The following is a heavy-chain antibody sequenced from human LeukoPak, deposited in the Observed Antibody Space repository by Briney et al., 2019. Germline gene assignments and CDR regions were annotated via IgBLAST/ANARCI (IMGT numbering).Heavy chain of an antibody. Sequence: PSETLSLTCAVYGGSFSGYYWSWIRQPPGKGLEWIGEINHSGSTNYNPSLKSRVTLSVDTSKNQFSLKLSSVTAADTAVYYCARFDSSGYSNYYYYYMDVWGKGTTVTVSS. D-gene: IGHD3-22*01. CDR1: GGSFSGYY. CDR3: ARFDSSGYSNYYYYYMDV. V-gene: IGHV4-34*01. J-gene: IGHJ6*03. CDR2: INHSGST.